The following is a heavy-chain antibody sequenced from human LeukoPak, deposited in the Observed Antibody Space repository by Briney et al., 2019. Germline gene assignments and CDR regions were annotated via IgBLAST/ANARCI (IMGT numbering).Heavy chain of an antibody. CDR1: GGTFSSYA. CDR2: IIPIFGTA. D-gene: IGHD2-2*01. V-gene: IGHV1-69*13. Sequence: ASVKVSCKASGGTFSSYAISWVRQAPGQGLEWMGGIIPIFGTANYAQKFQGRVTITADESTSTAYMELSSLRSEDTAVYCCARFGEVVVVPAAQPFYYYYGMDVWGQGTTVTVSS. CDR3: ARFGEVVVVPAAQPFYYYYGMDV. J-gene: IGHJ6*02.